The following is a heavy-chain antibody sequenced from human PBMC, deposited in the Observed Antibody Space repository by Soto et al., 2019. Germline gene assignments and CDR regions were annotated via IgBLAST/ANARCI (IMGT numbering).Heavy chain of an antibody. CDR2: INPSGGRT. D-gene: IGHD3-22*01. V-gene: IGHV1-46*04. Sequence: QVQLVQSGAEVKKPGASVKVSCKASGYTFTSYYMHWVRQAPGQGLEWMGIINPSGGRTSYAKKLQGRVTMTRDTSTSTVYMELSSLRSEDTAVYYCAREKDYDSSGPTAGFDYWGQGTLVTVSS. J-gene: IGHJ4*02. CDR1: GYTFTSYY. CDR3: AREKDYDSSGPTAGFDY.